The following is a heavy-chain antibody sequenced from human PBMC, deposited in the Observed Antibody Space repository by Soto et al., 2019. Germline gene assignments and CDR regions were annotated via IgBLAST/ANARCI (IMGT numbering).Heavy chain of an antibody. V-gene: IGHV3-23*01. CDR3: VKPITTSWAQFDC. J-gene: IGHJ4*02. CDR2: IGNPGYPT. D-gene: IGHD2-2*01. Sequence: GGSLRLSCAASGFTFASYAMTWVRQVPGKGLEWVATIGNPGYPTHYTDSVKGRFTISRDNSKNTLYLQMSSLRAEDTAVYFCVKPITTSWAQFDCWGQGALVTVSS. CDR1: GFTFASYA.